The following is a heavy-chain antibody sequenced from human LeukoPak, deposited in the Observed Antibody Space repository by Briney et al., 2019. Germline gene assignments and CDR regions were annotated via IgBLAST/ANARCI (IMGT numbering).Heavy chain of an antibody. CDR1: GGSISSNNW. CDR3: ARDRGGYTYSHDY. Sequence: PSETLSLTCAVSGGSISSNNWWIWVRQSPEKGLEWIGEIYHDGSTNYNPSLKSRVTISMDKSKNQLSLKLNFVTAADTAVYCARDRGGYTYSHDYWGQGTLVTVSS. CDR2: IYHDGST. V-gene: IGHV4-4*02. D-gene: IGHD5-18*01. J-gene: IGHJ4*02.